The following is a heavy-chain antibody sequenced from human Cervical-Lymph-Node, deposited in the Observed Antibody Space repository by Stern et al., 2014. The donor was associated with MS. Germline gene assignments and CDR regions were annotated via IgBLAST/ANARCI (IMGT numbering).Heavy chain of an antibody. Sequence: VHLVESGAEVKKPGESLKISCKGSGYSFTSYWIGWVRQMPGKGLEWMGIIHPGDSDSRYSPSLQGQVTISADKSISTAYLHWSSLKASDTAMYYCARHVRAAAVGAVDVWGQGTTVTVSS. CDR2: IHPGDSDS. CDR3: ARHVRAAAVGAVDV. V-gene: IGHV5-51*01. CDR1: GYSFTSYW. D-gene: IGHD6-13*01. J-gene: IGHJ6*02.